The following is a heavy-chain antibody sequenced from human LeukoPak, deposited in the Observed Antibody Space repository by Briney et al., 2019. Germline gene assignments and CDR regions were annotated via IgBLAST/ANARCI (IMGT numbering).Heavy chain of an antibody. Sequence: SGTLSLTCAVFDDSIYSNKWWSWDRQPPGKGLEWIGEISQTGTTYYDPSLKSRTTISIDRSKNHFSLTLTSATAADTAVYFCASHMAVAGTRGFDDWGPGTLVTVSS. V-gene: IGHV4-4*02. D-gene: IGHD6-19*01. CDR2: ISQTGTT. CDR3: ASHMAVAGTRGFDD. CDR1: DDSIYSNKW. J-gene: IGHJ4*02.